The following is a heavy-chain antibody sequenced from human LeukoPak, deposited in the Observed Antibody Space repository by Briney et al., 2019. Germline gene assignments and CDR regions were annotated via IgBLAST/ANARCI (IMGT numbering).Heavy chain of an antibody. CDR2: IHHSGST. CDR1: GYSISSGYY. V-gene: IGHV4-38-2*02. CDR3: ARDPYSGLDAYDI. J-gene: IGHJ3*02. D-gene: IGHD4-23*01. Sequence: PSETLSLTCSVSGYSISSGYYWGWTRQPPGKGLERIGSIHHSGSTYYNPSLKSRVTISVDTSKNQFSLKLSSVTAADTAVYYCARDPYSGLDAYDIWGQGTMVTVSS.